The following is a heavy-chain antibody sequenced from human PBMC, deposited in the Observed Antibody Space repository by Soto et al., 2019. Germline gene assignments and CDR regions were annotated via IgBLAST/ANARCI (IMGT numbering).Heavy chain of an antibody. Sequence: QVQLVQSGAQVKKPGASVKVSCKASGYTFDNYALHWVRQAPGRRLEWMGWIHAGNGYTKYSQRFQGRVTITRDTSASTVHMDLSSLRSEDTAVDYCARVQYSGYDFKLAFDIWGQGTMVTVSS. CDR1: GYTFDNYA. V-gene: IGHV1-3*01. CDR2: IHAGNGYT. CDR3: ARVQYSGYDFKLAFDI. D-gene: IGHD5-12*01. J-gene: IGHJ3*02.